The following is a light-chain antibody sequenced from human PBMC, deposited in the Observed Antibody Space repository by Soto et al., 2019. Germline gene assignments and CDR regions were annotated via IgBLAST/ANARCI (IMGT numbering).Light chain of an antibody. V-gene: IGKV1-39*01. J-gene: IGKJ1*01. CDR2: AAS. CDR1: QSIRNY. Sequence: DIQMTQSPSSLSASVGDRVTLTCRASQSIRNYLNWYQQKQGKAPKILIYAASSLKSGVPSRFSGSGSGTEFTLTISSLQPEDFATFYCPQSYTSPTVGKGTKVEIK. CDR3: PQSYTSPT.